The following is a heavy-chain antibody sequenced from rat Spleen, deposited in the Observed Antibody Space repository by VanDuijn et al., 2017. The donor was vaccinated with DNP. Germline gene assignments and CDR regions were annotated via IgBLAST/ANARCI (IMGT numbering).Heavy chain of an antibody. CDR3: ARWKIGPHYFDY. D-gene: IGHD1-5*01. CDR2: ISYSGST. V-gene: IGHV3-1*01. CDR1: GYSITSSY. Sequence: EVQLQESGPGLVKPSQSLSLTCSVTGYSITSSYRWNWIRKFPGNKMEWIGHISYSGSTSYNPSLKSRISITRDTSKNQFFLQLNSVSTEDTATYYCARWKIGPHYFDYWGQGVMVTVSS. J-gene: IGHJ2*01.